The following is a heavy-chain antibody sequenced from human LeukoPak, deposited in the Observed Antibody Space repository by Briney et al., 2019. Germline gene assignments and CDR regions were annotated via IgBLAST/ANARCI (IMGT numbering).Heavy chain of an antibody. D-gene: IGHD3-9*01. CDR2: FDPEDGET. J-gene: IGHJ4*02. Sequence: ASVKVSCKVSGYTLTELSMHWVRQAPGKGLEWMGGFDPEDGETIYAQKFQGRVTITADTSTDTAFMDLSSLTSFDTAVYYCARGSRSFDWLRSYFDFWGQGTLVSVSP. V-gene: IGHV1-24*01. CDR1: GYTLTELS. CDR3: ARGSRSFDWLRSYFDF.